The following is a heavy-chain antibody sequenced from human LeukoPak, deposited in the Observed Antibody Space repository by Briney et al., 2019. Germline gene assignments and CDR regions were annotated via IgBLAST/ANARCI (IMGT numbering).Heavy chain of an antibody. Sequence: PSETLSLTCAVSGASISSSYWSWIRQPPGKRLEYIGYIQHSDINYNPSLKSRVTMTLDTSKNQFSLKLTSVTAADTAIYYCTKVLRGYSDYGDWGQGTLVTVSS. CDR2: IQHSDI. CDR3: TKVLRGYSDYGD. CDR1: GASISSSY. D-gene: IGHD5-12*01. J-gene: IGHJ4*02. V-gene: IGHV4-59*01.